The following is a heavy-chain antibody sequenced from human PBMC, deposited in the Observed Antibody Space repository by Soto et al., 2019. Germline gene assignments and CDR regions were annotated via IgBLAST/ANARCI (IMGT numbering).Heavy chain of an antibody. CDR3: ARGYYDYWSGYSAPYFDL. V-gene: IGHV4-38-2*02. J-gene: IGHJ4*02. CDR2: IFHTGTT. D-gene: IGHD3-3*01. CDR1: NYSINNNYY. Sequence: SETLSLTCSVSNYSINNNYYRGWVRQPPGKGLEWVGSIFHTGTTFSNPSLRSGITISIDTSKNQFSLRLRSVTAADTAIYYCARGYYDYWSGYSAPYFDLWGQGTLVTVSS.